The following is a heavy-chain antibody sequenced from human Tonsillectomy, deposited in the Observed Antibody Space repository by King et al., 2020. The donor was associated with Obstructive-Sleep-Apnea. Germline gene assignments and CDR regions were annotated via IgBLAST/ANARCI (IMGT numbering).Heavy chain of an antibody. CDR3: ARVTDTEFDY. CDR1: GGSIDSGGYS. V-gene: IGHV4-31*03. J-gene: IGHJ4*02. D-gene: IGHD1-20*01. Sequence: VPLQESGPGLVKPSQTLSLTCTVSGGSIDSGGYSWSWIRQHPGGGLEWIGYIYYTGSTNYSPSLKSRVTISLDTSKNQFSLKLSSVTAADTAVYYCARVTDTEFDYWGQGTLVTVSS. CDR2: IYYTGST.